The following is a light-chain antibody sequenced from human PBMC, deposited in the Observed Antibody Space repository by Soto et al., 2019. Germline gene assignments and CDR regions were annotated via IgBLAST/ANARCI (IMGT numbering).Light chain of an antibody. CDR3: QPYSSYWT. Sequence: DIQMTQSPSTLSASVGDRVTITCRASQSISSSLAWFQQKPGRAPNLLIYDASSLESGVPSRFSGSGSGTEFTLTISSLQPDDFATYYCQPYSSYWTFGQGTKVEIK. J-gene: IGKJ1*01. CDR1: QSISSS. V-gene: IGKV1-5*01. CDR2: DAS.